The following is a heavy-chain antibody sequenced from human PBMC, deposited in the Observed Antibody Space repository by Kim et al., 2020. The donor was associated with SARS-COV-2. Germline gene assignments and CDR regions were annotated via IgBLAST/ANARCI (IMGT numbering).Heavy chain of an antibody. J-gene: IGHJ6*02. CDR1: GYTLTELS. CDR3: AILTYGGSGWPLFVQDV. D-gene: IGHD6-19*01. V-gene: IGHV1-24*01. CDR2: FDPEEGET. Sequence: ASVKVSCKVSGYTLTELSMHWVRQAPGKGLEWMGGFDPEEGETIYAQKFQGRVTMPEDTSTDTAYMELSSLRSEDTAVYYCAILTYGGSGWPLFVQDVWGQGTTVTVSS.